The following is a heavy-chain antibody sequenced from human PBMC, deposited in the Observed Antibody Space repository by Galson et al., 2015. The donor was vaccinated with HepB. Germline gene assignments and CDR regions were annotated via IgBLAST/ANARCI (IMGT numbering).Heavy chain of an antibody. CDR1: GYTFTNYG. CDR2: ISAYNGNT. V-gene: IGHV1-18*01. Sequence: SVKVSCKASGYTFTNYGFSWVRQAPGQGLEWMGWISAYNGNTNYAQNLQGRVTMTTDTSTSTAYMELRSLRSDDTAVFYCVKRFGSGWYHHAFDLWGQGTVVTVSS. CDR3: VKRFGSGWYHHAFDL. D-gene: IGHD6-19*01. J-gene: IGHJ3*01.